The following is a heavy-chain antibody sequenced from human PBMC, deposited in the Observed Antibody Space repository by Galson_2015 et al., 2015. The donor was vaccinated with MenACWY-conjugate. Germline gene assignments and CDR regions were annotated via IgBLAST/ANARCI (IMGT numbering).Heavy chain of an antibody. CDR2: VSYDGSSK. Sequence: SLRLSCAASGFRFSSYTLYWVRQAPGKGLEWVAVVSYDGSSKYYTDSVQGRFTISRDNSKNTVSLQMDSLRPEDSAVYYCVRAEGWLRSAFDIWGQGTMVTGSS. CDR3: VRAEGWLRSAFDI. CDR1: GFRFSSYT. V-gene: IGHV3-30*10. J-gene: IGHJ3*02. D-gene: IGHD5-24*01.